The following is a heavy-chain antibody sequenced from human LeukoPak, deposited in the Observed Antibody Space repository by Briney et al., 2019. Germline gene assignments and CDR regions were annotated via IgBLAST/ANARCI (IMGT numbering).Heavy chain of an antibody. CDR3: VRYFYYDIRARYLRFDS. CDR1: GFSFSNYW. Sequence: GVSLRLSCAASGFSFSNYWMTWVRHAPGKGLEGVATISQDGSETYYVDSAKGRFTISRDNAKNSLYLQMNRLRADDTAVYYCVRYFYYDIRARYLRFDSWGQGAMVTVSS. V-gene: IGHV3-7*01. CDR2: ISQDGSET. D-gene: IGHD3-22*01. J-gene: IGHJ4*02.